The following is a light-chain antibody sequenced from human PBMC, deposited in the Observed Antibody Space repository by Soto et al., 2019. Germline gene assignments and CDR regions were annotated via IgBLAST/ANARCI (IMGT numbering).Light chain of an antibody. CDR3: SSFTSSVTYV. Sequence: VLTQPASVSGSPGQSITISCTGTSSDVGGHNSVSWYRQDPGKAPKLMIYDVSNRPSGVSDRFSGSKSGNTASLTISGLQIEDEADYYCSSFTSSVTYVFGTGTKVTVL. CDR1: SSDVGGHNS. CDR2: DVS. J-gene: IGLJ1*01. V-gene: IGLV2-14*01.